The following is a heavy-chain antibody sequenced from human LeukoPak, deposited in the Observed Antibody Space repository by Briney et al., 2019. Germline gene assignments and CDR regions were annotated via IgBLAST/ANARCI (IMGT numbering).Heavy chain of an antibody. CDR2: IYDTGTT. Sequence: SETLSLTCTVSGGSLSSNYWSWIRQPPGKGLKWIGNIYDTGTTNYNPSLKSRVTISVDTSKNQVSLKLSSVTAADTALYYCARERDYFDPWGQGTLVTVSS. J-gene: IGHJ5*02. V-gene: IGHV4-59*01. D-gene: IGHD4-11*01. CDR1: GGSLSSNY. CDR3: ARERDYFDP.